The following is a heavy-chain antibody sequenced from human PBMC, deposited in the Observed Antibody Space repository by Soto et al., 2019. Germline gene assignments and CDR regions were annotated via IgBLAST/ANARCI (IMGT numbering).Heavy chain of an antibody. CDR1: GYIFTSYY. Sequence: QVQLVQSGTEVKKPGASVKVSCKASGYIFTSYYMHWVRQAPGQGLEWMGIINPTSGGTAYAQMCQGRVTMTRDTSTSTFYMELSSLRSEDTAVYFCARISAKFGEMTGGYGMDVWGQGNTVTVSS. J-gene: IGHJ6*02. CDR3: ARISAKFGEMTGGYGMDV. CDR2: INPTSGGT. D-gene: IGHD3-10*01. V-gene: IGHV1-46*01.